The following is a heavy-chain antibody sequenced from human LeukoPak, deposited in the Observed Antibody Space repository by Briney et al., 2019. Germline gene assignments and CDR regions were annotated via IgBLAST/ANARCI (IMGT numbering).Heavy chain of an antibody. CDR3: ARRWYYGSGSLPTPFDY. Sequence: SETLSLTCTVSGGSISSSSYYWGWIRQPPGKGLEWIGSIYYSGSTYYNPSLKSRVTISVDTSKNQFSLKLSFVTAADTAVYYCARRWYYGSGSLPTPFDYWGQGTLVTVSS. CDR2: IYYSGST. V-gene: IGHV4-39*01. J-gene: IGHJ4*02. D-gene: IGHD3-10*01. CDR1: GGSISSSSYY.